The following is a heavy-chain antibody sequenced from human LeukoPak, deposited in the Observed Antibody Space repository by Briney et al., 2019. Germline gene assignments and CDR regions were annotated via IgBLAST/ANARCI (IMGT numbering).Heavy chain of an antibody. V-gene: IGHV3-53*01. CDR1: GFTVSSNC. J-gene: IGHJ4*02. CDR2: IYSGGRT. CDR3: ARDYASDY. D-gene: IGHD3-10*01. Sequence: GGSLRLSCAASGFTVSSNCMSWVRQAPGKGLEWVSVIYSGGRTYYADSVKGRFTISRDNFKNTLYLQMSSLRAEDTAVYYCARDYASDYWGQGTLVTVSS.